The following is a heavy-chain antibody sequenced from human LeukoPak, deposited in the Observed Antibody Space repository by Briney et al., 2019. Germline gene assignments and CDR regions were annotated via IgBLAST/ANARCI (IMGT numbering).Heavy chain of an antibody. D-gene: IGHD6-6*01. J-gene: IGHJ4*02. CDR1: GVSIAVNHYY. V-gene: IGHV4-39*02. Sequence: SETLSLTCSVSGVSIAVNHYYWGWIRQPPGKGLEWIGSGLYTGNTYSNPSLRSRVTISVDTSKNEFSLKMNSVTAADTAVYYCAREHRSSKYFDSWGQGALMIVSS. CDR3: AREHRSSKYFDS. CDR2: GLYTGNT.